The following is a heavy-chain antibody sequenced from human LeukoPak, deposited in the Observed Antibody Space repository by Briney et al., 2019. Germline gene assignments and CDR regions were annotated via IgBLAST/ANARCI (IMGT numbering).Heavy chain of an antibody. Sequence: GGSLRLSCAASGFTFSSYRMQWVRQAPGKGLEWVAFIHYDGSNKYYANSVKGRFTISRDNFKNTLYLHMNSLRAEDTAVYYCAKDPIRGVRPYYFSSWGQGTLVTVSS. V-gene: IGHV3-30*02. CDR2: IHYDGSNK. CDR1: GFTFSSYR. J-gene: IGHJ4*02. CDR3: AKDPIRGVRPYYFSS. D-gene: IGHD3-10*01.